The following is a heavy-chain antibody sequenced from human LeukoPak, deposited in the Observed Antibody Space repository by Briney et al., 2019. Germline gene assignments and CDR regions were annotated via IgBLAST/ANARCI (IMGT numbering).Heavy chain of an antibody. V-gene: IGHV4-34*01. Sequence: TTSETLSLTCAVYGGSFSGYYWSWIRQPPGKGLEWIGEINHSGSTNYNPSLKGRVTISVDTSKNQFSLKLSSVTAAGTAVYYCARERREWLRFIYMDVWGKGTTVTVSS. CDR3: ARERREWLRFIYMDV. CDR2: INHSGST. D-gene: IGHD5-12*01. CDR1: GGSFSGYY. J-gene: IGHJ6*03.